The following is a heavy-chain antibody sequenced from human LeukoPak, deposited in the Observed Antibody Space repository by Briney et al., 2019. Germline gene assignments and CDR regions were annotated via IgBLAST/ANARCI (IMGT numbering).Heavy chain of an antibody. CDR2: IYTSGST. D-gene: IGHD5-12*01. CDR1: SGSIDSYF. V-gene: IGHV4-4*07. J-gene: IGHJ4*02. CDR3: ARHGSPYSGYEEYYFDY. Sequence: SETLSLTCTVSSGSIDSYFWSWIRQPAEKGLEWIGHIYTSGSTNTKYNPSLRGRVTMSTDTSKNQFSLKLSSVTAADTAVYYCARHGSPYSGYEEYYFDYWGQGTLVTVSS.